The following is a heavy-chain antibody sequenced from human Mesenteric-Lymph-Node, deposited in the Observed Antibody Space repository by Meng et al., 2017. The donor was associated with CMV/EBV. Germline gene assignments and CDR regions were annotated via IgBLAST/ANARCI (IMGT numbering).Heavy chain of an antibody. Sequence: GGSLRLSCVASGITFSTYTMTWVRQAPGKGLEWVSAIGGTGAKTFYADSVKGRFTISRDNSKNTLFLQMDSLRAEDTAIYYCAKDYCSDGVCYFDFWGQGTVVTVSS. CDR1: GITFSTYT. D-gene: IGHD2-8*01. CDR2: IGGTGAKT. J-gene: IGHJ4*02. CDR3: AKDYCSDGVCYFDF. V-gene: IGHV3-23*01.